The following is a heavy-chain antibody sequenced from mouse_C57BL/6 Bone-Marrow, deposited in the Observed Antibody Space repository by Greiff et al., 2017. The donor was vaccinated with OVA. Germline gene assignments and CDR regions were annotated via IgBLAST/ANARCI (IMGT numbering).Heavy chain of an antibody. V-gene: IGHV1-69*01. CDR3: ARRREGYFDV. Sequence: QVHVKQPGAELVMPGASVKLSCKASGYTFTSYWMHWVKQRPGQGLEWIGEIDPSDSYTNYNQKFKGKSTLTVDKSSSTAYMQLSSLTSEDSAVYYCARRREGYFDVWGTGTTVTVSS. CDR2: IDPSDSYT. J-gene: IGHJ1*03. CDR1: GYTFTSYW.